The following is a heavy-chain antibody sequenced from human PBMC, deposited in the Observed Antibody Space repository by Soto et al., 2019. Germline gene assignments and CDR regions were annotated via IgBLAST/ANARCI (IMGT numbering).Heavy chain of an antibody. D-gene: IGHD2-15*01. V-gene: IGHV1-69*05. Sequence: SVKVSCKASGGTFSSYAISWVRQAPGQGLEWMGGIIPIFGTANYAQKFQGRVTMTTDTSTSTAYMELRSLRSDDTAVYYCARDTPQRDIVVVVAANDAFDIWGQGTMVTVSS. CDR3: ARDTPQRDIVVVVAANDAFDI. CDR2: IIPIFGTA. J-gene: IGHJ3*02. CDR1: GGTFSSYA.